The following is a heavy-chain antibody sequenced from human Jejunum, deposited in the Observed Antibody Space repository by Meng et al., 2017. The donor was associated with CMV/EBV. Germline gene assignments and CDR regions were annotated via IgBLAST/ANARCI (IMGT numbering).Heavy chain of an antibody. CDR3: AKDLRIVADGTYFAMDV. Sequence: FSNYAMNWVRQAPGKGLEWVSTISGSGGRTYYADSVKGRFTFSRDNANNTVYVQMNSLRADDTAVYYCAKDLRIVADGTYFAMDVWGQGTKVTVSS. CDR1: FSNYA. D-gene: IGHD6-13*01. CDR2: ISGSGGRT. V-gene: IGHV3-23*01. J-gene: IGHJ6*02.